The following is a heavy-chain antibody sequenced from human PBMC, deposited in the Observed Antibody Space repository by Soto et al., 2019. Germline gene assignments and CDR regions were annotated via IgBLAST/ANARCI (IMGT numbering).Heavy chain of an antibody. CDR2: IYRSGST. J-gene: IGHJ4*02. D-gene: IGHD5-12*01. Sequence: QLQLQESGSGLVKPSQTLSLTCAVSGGSISSGGYSWSWIRQPPGKGLEWIGYIYRSGSTYYNPSLKMRVTISVDRSKNQFSFTLISVTAADTAVYYCAAGGGLPRYYWGQGTLVTVSS. CDR1: GGSISSGGYS. CDR3: AAGGGLPRYY. V-gene: IGHV4-30-2*01.